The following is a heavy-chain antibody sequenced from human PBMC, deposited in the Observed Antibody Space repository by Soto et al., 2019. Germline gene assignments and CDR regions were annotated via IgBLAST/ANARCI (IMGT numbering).Heavy chain of an antibody. V-gene: IGHV3-21*01. Sequence: GGSLRLSCAASGFTFSSYSMNWVRQAPGKGLEWVSSISSSSSYIYYADSVKGRFTISRDNAKNSLYLQMNSLRAEDTAVYYCARDLAASSSGHQNRWYYYGMDVWGQGTTVTVSS. J-gene: IGHJ6*02. CDR2: ISSSSSYI. CDR3: ARDLAASSSGHQNRWYYYGMDV. D-gene: IGHD6-19*01. CDR1: GFTFSSYS.